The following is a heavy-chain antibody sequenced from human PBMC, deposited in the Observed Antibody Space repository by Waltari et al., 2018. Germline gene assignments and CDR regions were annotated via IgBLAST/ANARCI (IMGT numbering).Heavy chain of an antibody. D-gene: IGHD3-3*01. CDR1: GFTFSSYS. CDR3: ADYDFWSGAAN. Sequence: EVQLVESGGGLVQPGGSLRLSCAASGFTFSSYSMNWVRQAPGKGLEWVSYISSSSSTIYYADSVKGRFTISRDNAKNSLYLQMNSLRAEDTAVYYCADYDFWSGAANWGQGTLVTVSS. J-gene: IGHJ4*02. CDR2: ISSSSSTI. V-gene: IGHV3-48*04.